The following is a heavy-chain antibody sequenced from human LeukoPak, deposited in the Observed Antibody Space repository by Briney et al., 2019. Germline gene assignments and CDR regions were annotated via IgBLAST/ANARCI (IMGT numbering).Heavy chain of an antibody. CDR2: ISSNGRST. Sequence: PGGSLRLSCAASGFTFSSYVMHWVRQAPGKGLEYVSAISSNGRSTYYANSVEGRFTISRDNAKNSLYLQMNSLRAEDTAVYYCARESEGIVASPLDYWGQGTRVTVSS. CDR3: ARESEGIVASPLDY. CDR1: GFTFSSYV. V-gene: IGHV3-64*01. J-gene: IGHJ4*02. D-gene: IGHD1-26*01.